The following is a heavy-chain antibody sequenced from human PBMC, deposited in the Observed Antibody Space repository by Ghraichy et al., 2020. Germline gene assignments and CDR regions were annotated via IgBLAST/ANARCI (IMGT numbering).Heavy chain of an antibody. Sequence: SQTLSLTCAISGDSVSSNSAAWNWIRQSPSRGLEWLGRTYYRSKWYNDYAVSVKSRIIINADTSKNQFSLQLNSVTPEDTAVYYCARVGNEYYDSSGYHPFDYWGQGTLVTVSS. D-gene: IGHD3-22*01. CDR1: GDSVSSNSAA. CDR2: TYYRSKWYN. V-gene: IGHV6-1*01. J-gene: IGHJ4*02. CDR3: ARVGNEYYDSSGYHPFDY.